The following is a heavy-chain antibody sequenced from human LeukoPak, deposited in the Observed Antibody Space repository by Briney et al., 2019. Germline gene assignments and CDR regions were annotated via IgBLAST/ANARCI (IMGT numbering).Heavy chain of an antibody. D-gene: IGHD6-13*01. CDR3: ARDMAAAGRGGFDP. CDR1: GFSFRDYP. CDR2: ISAGADVI. V-gene: IGHV3-23*01. J-gene: IGHJ5*02. Sequence: QPGGSLRLSCEAAGFSFRDYPMGWTRRSSGKRLEWVSGISAGADVIFYADPVKGRFTISRDNSKNTLYLQMNSLRAEDTAVYYCARDMAAAGRGGFDPWGQGTLVTVSS.